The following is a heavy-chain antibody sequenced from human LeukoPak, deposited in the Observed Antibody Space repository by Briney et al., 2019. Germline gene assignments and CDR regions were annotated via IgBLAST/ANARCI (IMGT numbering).Heavy chain of an antibody. J-gene: IGHJ5*02. CDR1: GGSISSYY. D-gene: IGHD1-26*01. CDR3: ARDYGVYGEPPEWFDP. Sequence: SGTLSLTCTVSGGSISSYYWSWIRQPAGKGLEWIGRIYTSGSTNYNPSLKSRVTMSVDTSKNQFSLKLSSVTAADTAVYYCARDYGVYGEPPEWFDPWGQGTLVTVSS. V-gene: IGHV4-4*07. CDR2: IYTSGST.